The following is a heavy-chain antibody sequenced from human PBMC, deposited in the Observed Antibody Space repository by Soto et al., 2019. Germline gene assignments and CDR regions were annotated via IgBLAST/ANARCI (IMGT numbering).Heavy chain of an antibody. Sequence: EVQLVESGGGLVQPGGSLRLSCAASGFTFSSYWMHWVRQAPGKGLVWVSRINSDGSSTSYADSVKGRITIARDNARYTLYLQMNSLTAQHTAVYYCVRTSLVVAAATRENYWGQGTLVTASS. CDR3: VRTSLVVAAATRENY. V-gene: IGHV3-74*01. D-gene: IGHD2-15*01. J-gene: IGHJ4*02. CDR1: GFTFSSYW. CDR2: INSDGSST.